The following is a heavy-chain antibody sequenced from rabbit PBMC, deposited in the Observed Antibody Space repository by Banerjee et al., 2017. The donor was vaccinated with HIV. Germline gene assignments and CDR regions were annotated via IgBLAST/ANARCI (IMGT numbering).Heavy chain of an antibody. J-gene: IGHJ4*01. D-gene: IGHD6-1*01. CDR1: GFSFSSTYW. V-gene: IGHV1S45*01. CDR3: ARGYDGYIAYGNATLNL. CDR2: IYTGDGST. Sequence: QEQLEESGGDLVKPEGSLTLTCTASGFSFSSTYWICWVRQAPGKGLEWIACIYTGDGSTDYASWAKGRFTISKTSSTTVTLQMTSLTAADTATYFCARGYDGYIAYGNATLNLWGPGTLVTVS.